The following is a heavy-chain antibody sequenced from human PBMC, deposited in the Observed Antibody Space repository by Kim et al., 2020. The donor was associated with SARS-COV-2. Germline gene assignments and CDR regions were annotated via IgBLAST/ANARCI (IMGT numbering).Heavy chain of an antibody. J-gene: IGHJ4*02. CDR2: INTANGNT. Sequence: ASVKVSCKASGYTFTKDAIHWVRQAPGQRLEWLGWINTANGNTKYSQKFQGRVTITRDTSATTAYLELPSLTSEDTAKYYCARGVIPLWSSWGQGTLVTVSS. CDR3: ARGVIPLWSS. D-gene: IGHD5-18*01. V-gene: IGHV1-3*04. CDR1: GYTFTKDA.